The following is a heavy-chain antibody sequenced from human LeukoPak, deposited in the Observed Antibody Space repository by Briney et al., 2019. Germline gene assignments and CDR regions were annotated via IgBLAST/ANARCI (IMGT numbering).Heavy chain of an antibody. J-gene: IGHJ5*02. CDR1: GYTFTGYY. CDR2: INPNSGGT. Sequence: ASVKVSCKASGYTFTGYYMHWVRQAPGQGLEWMGWINPNSGGTNYAQKFQGRVTMTRDTSISTAYMELSRLRSDDTAVYYCARGFPGILTGDNWFDPRGQGTLVTVSS. D-gene: IGHD3-9*01. V-gene: IGHV1-2*02. CDR3: ARGFPGILTGDNWFDP.